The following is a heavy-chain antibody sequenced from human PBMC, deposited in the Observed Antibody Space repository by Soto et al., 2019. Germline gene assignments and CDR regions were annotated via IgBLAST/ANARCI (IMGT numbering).Heavy chain of an antibody. CDR1: GFTFNRHG. V-gene: IGHV3-30*18. J-gene: IGHJ6*02. CDR3: AKDLCTVTAQFYYFYAMHV. CDR2: ISYDGSSI. Sequence: QVQLVESGGGVVQPGRSLRLSCEASGFTFNRHGMHWVRQAPGKGLEWVASISYDGSSIYYADSVKGRFTISRDNSKNAQYLQMNSLRAEDTAVYYCAKDLCTVTAQFYYFYAMHVWGQGTTVTVSS. D-gene: IGHD4-17*01.